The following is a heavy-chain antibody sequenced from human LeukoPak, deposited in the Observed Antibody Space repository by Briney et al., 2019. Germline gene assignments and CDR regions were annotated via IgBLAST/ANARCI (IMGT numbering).Heavy chain of an antibody. CDR3: AGEVVGWQQLANY. D-gene: IGHD6-13*01. V-gene: IGHV3-7*01. J-gene: IGHJ4*02. CDR1: GFTFSNYW. CDR2: MNQDGSEK. Sequence: PGGSLRLSCAASGFTFSNYWMSWVRQAPGKGLEWVANMNQDGSEKYYVDSVEGRFTISRDNAKNSLYLQMNSLRAEDTAMYYCAGEVVGWQQLANYWGQGTLVTVSS.